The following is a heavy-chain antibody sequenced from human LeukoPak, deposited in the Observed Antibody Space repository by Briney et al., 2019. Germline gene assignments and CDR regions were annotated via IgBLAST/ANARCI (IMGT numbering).Heavy chain of an antibody. V-gene: IGHV4-39*05. Sequence: SGNPSPPRTVSGGSPRSIFYYLCWIPPPPGRGGGWVGSIYFSGSTYYNSSLTSRVAISADTSKNQFYLKLSSVTAADTAVYYCACPAPYYYGSWNSPWGQGTLVTVSS. CDR2: IYFSGST. CDR3: ACPAPYYYGSWNSP. J-gene: IGHJ5*02. D-gene: IGHD3-10*01. CDR1: GGSPRSIFYY.